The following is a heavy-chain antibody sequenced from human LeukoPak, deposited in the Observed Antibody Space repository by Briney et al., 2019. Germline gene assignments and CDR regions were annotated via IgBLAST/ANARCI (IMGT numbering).Heavy chain of an antibody. CDR2: IYHSGNA. D-gene: IGHD7-27*01. Sequence: PSETLSLTCTVSGGLIRTYYWSWIRQPPGKGLEWMGYIYHSGNADYTPSLNSRVTISVDSSKNQFSLKLSSVTAADTAVYYCARDLGHFDYWGQGTLVTISS. CDR3: ARDLGHFDY. J-gene: IGHJ4*02. V-gene: IGHV4-59*01. CDR1: GGLIRTYY.